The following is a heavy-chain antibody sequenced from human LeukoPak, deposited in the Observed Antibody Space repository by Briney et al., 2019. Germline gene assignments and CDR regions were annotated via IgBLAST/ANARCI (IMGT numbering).Heavy chain of an antibody. V-gene: IGHV4-61*02. CDR3: ARGPGYCSGGSCYHTSYYFDY. J-gene: IGHJ4*02. CDR1: GGSISSGSYY. CDR2: IYTSGST. Sequence: SQTLSLTXTVSGGSISSGSYYWSWIRQPAGKGLDWIGRIYTSGSTNYNPSLKSRVTISVDTSKNQFSLKLSSVTAADTAVYYCARGPGYCSGGSCYHTSYYFDYWGQGILVTVSS. D-gene: IGHD2-15*01.